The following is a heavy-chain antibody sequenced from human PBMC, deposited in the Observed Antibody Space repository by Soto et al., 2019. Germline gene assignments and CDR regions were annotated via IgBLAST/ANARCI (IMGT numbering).Heavy chain of an antibody. CDR1: GGSISSDANF. V-gene: IGHV4-31*03. CDR2: ISYTGRT. D-gene: IGHD6-6*01. CDR3: ARGSFSSSSSWFDP. Sequence: SETLSLTCTVSGGSISSDANFWSWIRQLPGRGLEWIGYISYTGRTYYTPSLNSRLTISLDTSKNLFSLRLSAVTAADTAVYFCARGSFSSSSSWFDPWGQGTLVTVSS. J-gene: IGHJ5*02.